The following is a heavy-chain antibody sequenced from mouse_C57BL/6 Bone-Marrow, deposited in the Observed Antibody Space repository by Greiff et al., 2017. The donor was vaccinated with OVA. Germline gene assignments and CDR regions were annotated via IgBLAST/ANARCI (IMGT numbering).Heavy chain of an antibody. Sequence: VHLVESGAELMKPGASVKLSCKATGYTFTGYWIEWVKQRPGHGLEWIGEILPGSGSTNYNEKFKGKATFTADTSSNTAYMQLRSLTTEDAAIYYCARYYYGSPWFAYWGQGTLVTVSA. CDR2: ILPGSGST. D-gene: IGHD1-1*01. J-gene: IGHJ3*01. V-gene: IGHV1-9*01. CDR3: ARYYYGSPWFAY. CDR1: GYTFTGYW.